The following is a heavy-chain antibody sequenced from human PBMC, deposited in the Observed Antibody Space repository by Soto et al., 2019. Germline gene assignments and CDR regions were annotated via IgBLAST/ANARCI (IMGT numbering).Heavy chain of an antibody. J-gene: IGHJ2*01. CDR1: GFSLSTSGEG. CDR2: IYWDDDK. Sequence: SGPTLVNPTQPLSLTCTFSGFSLSTSGEGVGWIRQPPGKALEWLALIYWDDDKRYSPSLKSRLTITKDTSKNQVVLTMTNMDPVDTATYYCAHSSAGDSSGRVWYFDLWGRGTLVTVSS. D-gene: IGHD3-22*01. V-gene: IGHV2-5*02. CDR3: AHSSAGDSSGRVWYFDL.